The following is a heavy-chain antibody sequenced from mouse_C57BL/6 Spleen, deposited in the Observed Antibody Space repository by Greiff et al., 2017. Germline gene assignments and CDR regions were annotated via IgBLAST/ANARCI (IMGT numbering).Heavy chain of an antibody. V-gene: IGHV14-2*01. J-gene: IGHJ1*03. D-gene: IGHD1-1*02. CDR2: IDPEDGGT. CDR1: GFTIKAYY. Sequence: VQLQQSGAALVKPGASVKLSCTASGFTIKAYYMHWVKQRPEQGLEWIGRIDPEDGGTNYAPKFPGKATRTADKSDNTAYLHLSSLTSEDTDVYDCARSAGGGLWYCDVWGTGTTVTVSS. CDR3: ARSAGGGLWYCDV.